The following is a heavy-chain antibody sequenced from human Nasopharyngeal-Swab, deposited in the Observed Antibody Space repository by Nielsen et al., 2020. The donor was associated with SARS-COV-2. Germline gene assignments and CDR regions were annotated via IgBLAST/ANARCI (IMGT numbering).Heavy chain of an antibody. J-gene: IGHJ6*02. CDR2: INPNSGGT. CDR3: ARVGPSGYYYGMDV. D-gene: IGHD6-25*01. V-gene: IGHV1-2*06. Sequence: VRHAPGQGLEWMGRINPNSGGTNYAQKFQGRVTMTRDTSISTAYMELSRLRSDDTAVYYCARVGPSGYYYGMDVWGQGTTVTVSS.